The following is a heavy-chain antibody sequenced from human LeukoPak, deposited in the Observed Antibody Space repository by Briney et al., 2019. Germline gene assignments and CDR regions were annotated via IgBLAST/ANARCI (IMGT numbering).Heavy chain of an antibody. D-gene: IGHD2-8*01. J-gene: IGHJ6*02. CDR2: INPNSGGT. Sequence: ASVKVSFKAFGYTFTGYYMHWVRQAPGQGLEWMGRINPNSGGTNYAQKFQGRVTMTRDTSISTAYMDLSRLRSDDTAVYYCARDRCTNGICYGMDVWGQGTTVTVSS. CDR1: GYTFTGYY. CDR3: ARDRCTNGICYGMDV. V-gene: IGHV1-2*06.